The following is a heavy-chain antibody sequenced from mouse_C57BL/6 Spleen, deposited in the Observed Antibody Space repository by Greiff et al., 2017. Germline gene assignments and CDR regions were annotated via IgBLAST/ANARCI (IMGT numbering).Heavy chain of an antibody. CDR1: GFSLSTSGMG. V-gene: IGHV8-12*01. CDR3: ARRAHYGSSYVDWYFDV. D-gene: IGHD1-1*01. J-gene: IGHJ1*03. CDR2: IYWADDK. Sequence: LQQSGPGILQSSQTLSLTCSFSGFSLSTSGMGVSWIRHPSGKGLEWLAHIYWADDKRYNPSLKRRLTTSKDTSRNQIFLKITSVDTADTTTYYCARRAHYGSSYVDWYFDVWGTGTTVTVSS.